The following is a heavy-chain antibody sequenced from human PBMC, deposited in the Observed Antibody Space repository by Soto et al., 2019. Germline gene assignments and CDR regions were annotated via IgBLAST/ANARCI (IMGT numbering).Heavy chain of an antibody. J-gene: IGHJ6*02. D-gene: IGHD3-3*01. CDR3: AKGPTVFGAVISFDYYYGMYV. Sequence: PGGSLRLSCTASGITFSTSAMSWVRQAPGRGLGWVSGISGSGAGTYYADSVKGRFTISRDNSKNTLYLQMSGLRAEDAAVYYCAKGPTVFGAVISFDYYYGMYVWGQGTPVTVSS. V-gene: IGHV3-23*01. CDR1: GITFSTSA. CDR2: ISGSGAGT.